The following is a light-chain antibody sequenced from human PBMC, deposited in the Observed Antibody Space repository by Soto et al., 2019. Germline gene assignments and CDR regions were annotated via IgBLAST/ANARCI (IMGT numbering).Light chain of an antibody. CDR2: DAS. CDR1: QAISKW. J-gene: IGKJ5*01. V-gene: IGKV1-12*01. Sequence: DIQMTQSPSTLSASLGDRVTITCRASQAISKWLACFQQKPGKAPDLLVYDASSLESGVPSRFSGSGSGTDFTLTINGLQPEDFATYYCQQAASFPITFGQGTRLEIK. CDR3: QQAASFPIT.